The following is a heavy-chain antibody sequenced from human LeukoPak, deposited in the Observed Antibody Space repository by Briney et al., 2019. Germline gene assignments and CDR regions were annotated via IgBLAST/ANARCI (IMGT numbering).Heavy chain of an antibody. Sequence: SVKVSCKASGGTFSSYAISWVRQAPGQGLEWMGGIIPIFGTANYAQKFQGRVTITADESTSTAYMELRSLRSDDTAVYYCARDKAVTTEVTQHFQHWGQGTLVTVSS. CDR1: GGTFSSYA. D-gene: IGHD4-23*01. CDR2: IIPIFGTA. CDR3: ARDKAVTTEVTQHFQH. V-gene: IGHV1-69*13. J-gene: IGHJ1*01.